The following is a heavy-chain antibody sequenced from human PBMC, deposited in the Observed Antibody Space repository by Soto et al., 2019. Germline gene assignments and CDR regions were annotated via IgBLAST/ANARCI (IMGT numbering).Heavy chain of an antibody. J-gene: IGHJ5*02. CDR1: GFSISSYG. CDR2: VAYDGSYQ. CDR3: AKDHGNSGPGPDWVDP. D-gene: IGHD6-19*01. Sequence: QVQLVESGGGVVQPGRSLRLSCAASGFSISSYGMHWVRQTPGKGLQWVAVVAYDGSYQHYADSVKGRFTISRDISKDPLFLERDSLKPEDTAVYYGAKDHGNSGPGPDWVDPWSQGTLDTVSS. V-gene: IGHV3-30*18.